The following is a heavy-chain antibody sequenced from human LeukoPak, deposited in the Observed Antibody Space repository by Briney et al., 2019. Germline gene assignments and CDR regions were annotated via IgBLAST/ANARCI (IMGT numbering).Heavy chain of an antibody. CDR1: GFTFRSYG. D-gene: IGHD3-10*02. CDR2: IWYDGSNK. Sequence: GGSLRLSCAASGFTFRSYGMHWVRQAPGKGLERVAVIWYDGSNKYYADSVKGRFTISRDNSKNTLYLQMNSLRAEDTAVYYCARDLHYYVAMDVWGQGTTVTVSS. V-gene: IGHV3-33*01. CDR3: ARDLHYYVAMDV. J-gene: IGHJ6*02.